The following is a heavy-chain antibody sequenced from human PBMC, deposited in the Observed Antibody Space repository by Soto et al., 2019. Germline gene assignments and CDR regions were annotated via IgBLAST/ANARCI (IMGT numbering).Heavy chain of an antibody. CDR1: GFTFSSYA. V-gene: IGHV3-23*01. CDR2: ISGSGGTA. Sequence: EVQLLESGGGSVQPGGSLRLSCAASGFTFSSYAMHWIRQPPGKGLEWVSSISGSGGTAYYADSVKGRFSISRDSLVNTPYLHMNSLRAEDTAVYCCTKGRGQNGSFDYWGQETLVIVSP. D-gene: IGHD3-10*01. J-gene: IGHJ4*02. CDR3: TKGRGQNGSFDY.